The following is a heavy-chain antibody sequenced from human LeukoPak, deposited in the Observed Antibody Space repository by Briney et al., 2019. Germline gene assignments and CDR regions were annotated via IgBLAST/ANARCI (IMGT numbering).Heavy chain of an antibody. CDR2: ISYDGSNK. CDR3: ARGSGYSGYVAY. Sequence: GGSLRLSCAASGFTFSSYAMHWVRQAPGKGLEWVAVISYDGSNKYYADSVKGRFTISRDNSKNTLYLQMNSLRAEDTAVYYCARGSGYSGYVAYWGQGTLVTVSS. J-gene: IGHJ4*02. V-gene: IGHV3-30-3*01. CDR1: GFTFSSYA. D-gene: IGHD5-12*01.